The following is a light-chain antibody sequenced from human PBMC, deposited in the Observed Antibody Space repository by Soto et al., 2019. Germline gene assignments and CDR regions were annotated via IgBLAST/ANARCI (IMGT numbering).Light chain of an antibody. Sequence: EIVLTQSPATLSLSPGERATLSCGASQSVSSSYLAWYQQKPGLAPRLLIYDASSRATGIPDRFSGSGSGTNFPPPTSRLGPEDFAVFYFQQFGSSGFTFGPGTKVEIK. J-gene: IGKJ3*01. CDR2: DAS. CDR3: QQFGSSGFT. V-gene: IGKV3D-20*01. CDR1: QSVSSSY.